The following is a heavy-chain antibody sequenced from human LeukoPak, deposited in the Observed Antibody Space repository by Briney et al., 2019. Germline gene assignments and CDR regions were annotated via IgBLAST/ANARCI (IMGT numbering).Heavy chain of an antibody. CDR1: GGSFSGYY. CDR3: ASVEMATGFN. V-gene: IGHV4-34*01. J-gene: IGHJ4*02. D-gene: IGHD5-24*01. Sequence: SETLSLTCAVYGGSFSGYYWSWVRHPPGKGLEWIGEINHSGSTNYNPSLKSRVTISVDTSKNQFSLKLSSVTAADTAVYYCASVEMATGFNWGQGTLVTVSS. CDR2: INHSGST.